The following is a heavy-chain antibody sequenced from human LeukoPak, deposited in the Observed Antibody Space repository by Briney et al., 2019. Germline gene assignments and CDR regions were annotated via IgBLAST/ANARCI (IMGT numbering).Heavy chain of an antibody. CDR1: GFTFDDYG. CDR3: ARGYSSGWSNWFDP. Sequence: GGSLRLSCAASGFTFDDYGMSWVRQAPGKGLEWVAIISYDGDNKYYADSVKGRFTISRDNSKNTLYLQMNSLRAEDTALYYCARGYSSGWSNWFDPWGQGTLVTVSS. D-gene: IGHD6-19*01. V-gene: IGHV3-30*03. J-gene: IGHJ5*02. CDR2: ISYDGDNK.